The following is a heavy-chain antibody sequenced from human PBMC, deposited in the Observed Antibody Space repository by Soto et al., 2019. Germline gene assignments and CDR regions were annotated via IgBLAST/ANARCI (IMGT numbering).Heavy chain of an antibody. J-gene: IGHJ4*02. D-gene: IGHD2-15*01. CDR1: GYTFSTYG. V-gene: IGHV1-18*01. CDR3: GRVGSATLTADY. Sequence: QVQLVQSGAEVKKPGASVKVSCKASGYTFSTYGINWVRQAPGQGLEWMGWISVYNGNTNYAQKFQDRGTLTTDTLTSQTSMEVRTLTSDDTAVYYCGRVGSATLTADYWGQGTLVTFSS. CDR2: ISVYNGNT.